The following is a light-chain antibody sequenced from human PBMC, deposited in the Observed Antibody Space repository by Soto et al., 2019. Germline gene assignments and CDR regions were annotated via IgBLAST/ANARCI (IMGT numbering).Light chain of an antibody. CDR1: HSVSSY. J-gene: IGKJ1*01. Sequence: EIVLTQSPATLSLSPGERATLSCRASHSVSSYLAWYQQKPDQAPRLLIYDASNRATGIPARFSGSGSGTDFTLTISSLEPEDFGVYYCQQYGGSSWTFGQGTKVDIK. V-gene: IGKV3-11*01. CDR2: DAS. CDR3: QQYGGSSWT.